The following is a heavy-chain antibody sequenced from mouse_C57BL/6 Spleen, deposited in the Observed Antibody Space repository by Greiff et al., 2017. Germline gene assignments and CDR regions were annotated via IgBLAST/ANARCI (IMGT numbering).Heavy chain of an antibody. D-gene: IGHD1-1*02. CDR3: TTVAGTPAY. CDR2: IDPENGDT. J-gene: IGHJ3*01. CDR1: GFNIQDDY. Sequence: EVQLQQSGAELVRPGDSVKLSCTASGFNIQDDYMHWVKQRPEQGLEWIGWIDPENGDTEYASKFQGKATITADTSSNTAYLQLSSLTSEDTAVYYCTTVAGTPAYWGQGTLVTVSA. V-gene: IGHV14-4*01.